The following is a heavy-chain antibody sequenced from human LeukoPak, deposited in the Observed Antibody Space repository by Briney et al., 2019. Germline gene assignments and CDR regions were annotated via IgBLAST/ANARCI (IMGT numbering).Heavy chain of an antibody. CDR2: ITSSSSHI. CDR3: ARVMMGATVTTFHYYCMDV. Sequence: GGSLRLSCAASGFTFSHYSIDWVRQAPGKGLERVASITSSSSHIYYAGSVKGRLTISRDNAKNALYLQMNSLRAEDTAIYYCARVMMGATVTTFHYYCMDVWGVGTTVTVSS. V-gene: IGHV3-21*01. D-gene: IGHD4-11*01. J-gene: IGHJ6*03. CDR1: GFTFSHYS.